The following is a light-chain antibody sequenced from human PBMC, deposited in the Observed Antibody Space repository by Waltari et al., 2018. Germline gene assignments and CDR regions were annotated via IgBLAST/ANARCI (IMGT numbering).Light chain of an antibody. CDR3: MQGTHGPHT. J-gene: IGKJ2*01. CDR2: QVS. CDR1: QGLVHRDGKTY. Sequence: DVVLIQSPLSLPVTLGQPASISCRSSQGLVHRDGKTYLNWFQQRPGQSPRRLVFQVSNRDSGVPDRFSGSGAGTDFTLTISRVEAEDVGFYYCMQGTHGPHTFGPGTKVEIK. V-gene: IGKV2-30*02.